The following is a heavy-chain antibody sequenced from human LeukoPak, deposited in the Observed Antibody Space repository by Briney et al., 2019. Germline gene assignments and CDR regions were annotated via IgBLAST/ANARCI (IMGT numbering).Heavy chain of an antibody. V-gene: IGHV1-18*01. CDR1: GYPFDNFG. CDR3: AREAGSSSGFDY. J-gene: IGHJ4*02. Sequence: ASVKVSCKASGYPFDNFGLTWVRQAPGQGLEWMGWISAYNGNTHYAQKFRGRLTMTTDTSTTTAYLELRSLKSDDTAVYYCAREAGSSSGFDYWGQGTLVTVSS. CDR2: ISAYNGNT. D-gene: IGHD6-13*01.